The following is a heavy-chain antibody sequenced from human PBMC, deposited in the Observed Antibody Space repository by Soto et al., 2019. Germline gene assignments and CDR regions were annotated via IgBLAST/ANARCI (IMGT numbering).Heavy chain of an antibody. D-gene: IGHD2-2*01. CDR3: ARRIEVVPAAMYAFDL. Sequence: QVQLVQSGAEVKKPGASVKVSCKASGYSFTSYVMHWVRQAPGQRLEWMGWISAGNGDTKYSQKFQGRLTVTRDTSATTAYMELSSLRSEDTAVYYWARRIEVVPAAMYAFDLWGQGTMVTVSS. J-gene: IGHJ3*01. CDR1: GYSFTSYV. V-gene: IGHV1-3*01. CDR2: ISAGNGDT.